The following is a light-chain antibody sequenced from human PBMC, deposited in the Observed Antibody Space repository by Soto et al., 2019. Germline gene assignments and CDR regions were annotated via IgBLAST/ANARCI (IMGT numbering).Light chain of an antibody. J-gene: IGLJ2*01. CDR3: SSHTISTTLV. Sequence: QSVLTQPASVSGSPGQSITISCTGTSRDVGGYNYVSWFQQHPGKAPKLMIYDVSTRPSGVSNRFSGSKSGNTASLTISVLQAEDEADYYCSSHTISTTLVFGGGTKLTVL. V-gene: IGLV2-14*01. CDR1: SRDVGGYNY. CDR2: DVS.